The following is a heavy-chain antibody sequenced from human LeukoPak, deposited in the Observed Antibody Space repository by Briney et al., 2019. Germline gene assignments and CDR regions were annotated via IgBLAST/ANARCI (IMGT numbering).Heavy chain of an antibody. V-gene: IGHV3-48*03. Sequence: RGRSLRLSCARSGLSSGDYGMSWVRQAPEEGVEWLSFISPSGRSESYADSVKSRFTIARDNAKKAMYLQMNSLRDEDTAIYYCTRAAGSDYWGQGTLVTVSS. J-gene: IGHJ4*02. D-gene: IGHD3-10*01. CDR3: TRAAGSDY. CDR1: GLSSGDYG. CDR2: ISPSGRSE.